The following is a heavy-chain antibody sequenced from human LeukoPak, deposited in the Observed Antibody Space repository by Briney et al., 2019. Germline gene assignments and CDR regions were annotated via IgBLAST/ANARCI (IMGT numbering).Heavy chain of an antibody. Sequence: GEALQISCNGSGYSFTSYWIGWVRQMPGQGLGWIGIIYPGDSDTRYSPSFQGQVTISADKTISTAYLQWSSLKASDTAMYYCARLTYDFWSGYSTGLDYWGQGTLVTVSS. CDR2: IYPGDSDT. V-gene: IGHV5-51*01. J-gene: IGHJ4*02. D-gene: IGHD3-3*01. CDR1: GYSFTSYW. CDR3: ARLTYDFWSGYSTGLDY.